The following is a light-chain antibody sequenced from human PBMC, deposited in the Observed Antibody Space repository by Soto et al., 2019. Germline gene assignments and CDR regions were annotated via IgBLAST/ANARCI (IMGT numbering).Light chain of an antibody. J-gene: IGKJ4*02. V-gene: IGKV1-5*01. CDR1: QSISSW. CDR2: DAS. CDR3: QQYKSNSLS. Sequence: DIQMTQSPSTLSASVGDRVTITCRASQSISSWLAWYQRKPGKAPKVLIYDASSLESGVSSRFSGSGSGTEFTLTISSLQPDDFATYYCQQYKSNSLSFGGGTKVDIK.